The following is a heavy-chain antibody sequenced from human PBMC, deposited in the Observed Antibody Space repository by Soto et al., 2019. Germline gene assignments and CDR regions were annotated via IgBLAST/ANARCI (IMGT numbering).Heavy chain of an antibody. CDR2: IWYDGSNK. CDR1: GFTFSSYG. D-gene: IGHD3-10*01. J-gene: IGHJ4*02. Sequence: PGGSLRLSCAASGFTFSSYGMHWVRQAPGKGLEWVAVIWYDGSNKYYADSVKGRFTISRDNSKNTLYLQMNSLRAEDTAVYYCARKYYYGSGSYYFDYWGQGTLVTVSS. CDR3: ARKYYYGSGSYYFDY. V-gene: IGHV3-33*01.